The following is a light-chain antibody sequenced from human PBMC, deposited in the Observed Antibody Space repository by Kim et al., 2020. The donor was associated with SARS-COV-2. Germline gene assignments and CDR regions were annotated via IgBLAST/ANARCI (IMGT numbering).Light chain of an antibody. J-gene: IGKJ4*01. CDR2: TSS. CDR1: QSVGDD. CDR3: QQYHSRPLT. V-gene: IGKV3-15*01. Sequence: EIVMTQSPATQSVSPGESATLSCRASQSVGDDLAWYQQRPGQAPRLLIYTSSTRATDIPARFSGGGSGTDFTLTISGLQSEDFAVYYCQQYHSRPLTFGGGTKVDIK.